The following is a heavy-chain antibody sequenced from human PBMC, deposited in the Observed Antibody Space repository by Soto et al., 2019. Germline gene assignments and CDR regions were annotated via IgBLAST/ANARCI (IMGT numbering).Heavy chain of an antibody. CDR2: IYYSGST. Sequence: PSETLYLTCTVSGGSISSYYWSWIRQPPGKGLEWIGYIYYSGSTNYNPSLKSRVTISVDTSKNQFSLKLSSVTAADTAVYYCARTDYYYDISGYAPDAFDIWGRGTMVTVSS. CDR3: ARTDYYYDISGYAPDAFDI. D-gene: IGHD3-22*01. V-gene: IGHV4-59*01. CDR1: GGSISSYY. J-gene: IGHJ3*02.